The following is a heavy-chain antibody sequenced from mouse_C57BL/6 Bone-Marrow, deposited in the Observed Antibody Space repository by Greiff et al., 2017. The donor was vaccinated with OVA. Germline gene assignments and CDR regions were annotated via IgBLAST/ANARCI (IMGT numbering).Heavy chain of an antibody. V-gene: IGHV5-6*01. CDR3: ARRGWAWFDY. Sequence: EVLLVESGGDLVKPGGSLKLSCAASGYTFSSYGMYWVRQTPDKGLEWVANISSGGSYTYYPDSVKGRFTLSGDNANTTPYLQMSRLTSEDTAVYYCARRGWAWFDYWGQGTLVTVSA. D-gene: IGHD2-3*01. CDR1: GYTFSSYG. CDR2: ISSGGSYT. J-gene: IGHJ3*01.